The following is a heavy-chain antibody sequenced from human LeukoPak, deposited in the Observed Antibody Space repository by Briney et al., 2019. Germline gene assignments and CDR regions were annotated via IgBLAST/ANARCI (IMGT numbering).Heavy chain of an antibody. CDR1: GFTFSSYS. D-gene: IGHD3-16*01. V-gene: IGHV3-21*01. CDR2: ISSSSSYI. Sequence: GGSLRLSCAASGFTFSSYSMNWVRQAPGKELEWVSSISSSSSYIYYADSVKGRFTISRDNAKNSLYLQMNSLRAEDTAVYYCARLIGGAMDVWGKGTTVTVSS. J-gene: IGHJ6*03. CDR3: ARLIGGAMDV.